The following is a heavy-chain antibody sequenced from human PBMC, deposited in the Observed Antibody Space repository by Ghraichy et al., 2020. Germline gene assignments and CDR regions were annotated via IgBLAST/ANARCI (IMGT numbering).Heavy chain of an antibody. Sequence: SGPTLVKPTETLTLTCTVSGFSLSNARMGVSWIRQPPGKALEWLAHIFSNDEKSYSTSLKSRLTISKDTSKSQVVLTMTNMDPVDTATYYCARIGETGYYYYYMDVWGKGTTVTVSS. CDR3: ARIGETGYYYYYMDV. J-gene: IGHJ6*03. CDR1: GFSLSNARMG. V-gene: IGHV2-26*01. D-gene: IGHD3-10*01. CDR2: IFSNDEK.